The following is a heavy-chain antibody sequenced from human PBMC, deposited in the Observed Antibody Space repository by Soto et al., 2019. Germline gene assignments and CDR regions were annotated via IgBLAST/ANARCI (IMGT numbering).Heavy chain of an antibody. CDR1: GDSVSSNSAA. CDR3: ARDSRGIAAAAAYNWFDP. J-gene: IGHJ5*02. D-gene: IGHD6-13*01. Sequence: PSQTLSLTCAISGDSVSSNSAARNWIRQSPSRGLEWLGRTYYRSKWYNDYAVSVKSRITINPDTSKNQFSLQLNSVTPEDTALYYCARDSRGIAAAAAYNWFDPWGQGTLVTVSS. V-gene: IGHV6-1*01. CDR2: TYYRSKWYN.